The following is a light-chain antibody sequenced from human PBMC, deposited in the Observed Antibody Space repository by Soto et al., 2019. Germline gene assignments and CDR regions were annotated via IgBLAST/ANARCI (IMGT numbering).Light chain of an antibody. Sequence: QSALTQPASVSGSPGQSITISCTGTSSDVGNYNYVSWYQHHPGNAPKLMIYEVNNRPSGVSNRFSGSKSGNTASLIISGLQAEDDADYYCSSYTSSSTLVFGGGTKLTVL. CDR3: SSYTSSSTLV. CDR2: EVN. J-gene: IGLJ3*02. V-gene: IGLV2-14*01. CDR1: SSDVGNYNY.